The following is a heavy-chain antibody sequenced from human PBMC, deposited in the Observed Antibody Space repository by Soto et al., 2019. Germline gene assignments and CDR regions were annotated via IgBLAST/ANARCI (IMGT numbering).Heavy chain of an antibody. J-gene: IGHJ6*02. CDR2: IRSKAYGGTT. Sequence: GGSLRLASTASGFTVWDYAMSWVRKDPGKGLEWVGFIRSKAYGGTTEYAASVKGRFTISRDDSKSIAYLQMNSLRTEDTAVYYCLPYYDFWSGYRQNYYYGMDVWGQGTTVTVS. CDR1: GFTVWDYA. CDR3: LPYYDFWSGYRQNYYYGMDV. V-gene: IGHV3-49*04. D-gene: IGHD3-3*01.